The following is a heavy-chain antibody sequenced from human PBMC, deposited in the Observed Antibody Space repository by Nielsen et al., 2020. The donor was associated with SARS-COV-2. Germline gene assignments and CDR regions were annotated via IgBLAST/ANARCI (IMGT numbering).Heavy chain of an antibody. Sequence: SETLSLTCAVYGGSFSGYYWSWIRQPPGKGLEWIGEINHSGSTNYNPSLKSRVTISVDTSKNQFSLKLSSVTAADTAVYYCARGIAARGGKLVYYYYYMDVWGKGTTVTVSS. V-gene: IGHV4-34*01. CDR1: GGSFSGYY. CDR2: INHSGST. J-gene: IGHJ6*03. CDR3: ARGIAARGGKLVYYYYYMDV. D-gene: IGHD6-6*01.